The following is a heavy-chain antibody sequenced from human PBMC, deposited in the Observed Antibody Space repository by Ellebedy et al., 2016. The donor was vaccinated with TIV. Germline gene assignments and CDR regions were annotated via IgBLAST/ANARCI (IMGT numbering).Heavy chain of an antibody. CDR1: GGSLGTYH. Sequence: SETLSLXXAVYGGSLGTYHWSWIRQPPGEGLEWIGEINHSGNTNYNPSLTSLKRRVTISVDTSKNQLSLKVNSVTAADTAVYYCARYSVDWDLYCYYGMDVWGQGTTVTVSS. CDR2: INHSGNT. J-gene: IGHJ6*02. CDR3: ARYSVDWDLYCYYGMDV. V-gene: IGHV4-34*01. D-gene: IGHD5/OR15-5a*01.